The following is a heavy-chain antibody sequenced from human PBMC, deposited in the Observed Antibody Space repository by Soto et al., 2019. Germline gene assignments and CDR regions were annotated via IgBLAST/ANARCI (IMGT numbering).Heavy chain of an antibody. CDR2: IIPIFDTS. CDR1: GGIFTSFA. D-gene: IGHD4-4*01. CDR3: ARNTEDSNYPAGY. Sequence: ASVKVSCKASGGIFTSFAISWVRQAPGQGLEWMGGIIPIFDTSNYAQRFQGRVTITADKSTSTAYMELRSLRSDDTAVYYCARNTEDSNYPAGYWGQGTLVTVSS. J-gene: IGHJ4*02. V-gene: IGHV1-69*06.